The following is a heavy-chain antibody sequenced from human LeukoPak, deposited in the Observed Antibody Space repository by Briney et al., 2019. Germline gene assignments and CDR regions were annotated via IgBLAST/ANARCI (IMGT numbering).Heavy chain of an antibody. CDR3: ARGYYDSGGYT. CDR1: GGSISSYY. J-gene: IGHJ5*02. V-gene: IGHV4-4*09. D-gene: IGHD3-22*01. CDR2: IYISGST. Sequence: SETLSLTCTVSGGSISSYYWSWIRQPPGKGLEWIGYIYISGSTNYNPSLKSRVTISVDTSKNQFSLKLSSVTAADTAVYYCARGYYDSGGYTWGQGTLVTVSS.